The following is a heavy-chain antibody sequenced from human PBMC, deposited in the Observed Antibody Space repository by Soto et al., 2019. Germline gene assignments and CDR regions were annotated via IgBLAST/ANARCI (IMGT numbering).Heavy chain of an antibody. D-gene: IGHD3-3*01. V-gene: IGHV3-23*01. CDR3: AKAETYDFWSGLHVDY. J-gene: IGHJ4*02. CDR2: ISGSGGST. Sequence: LRLSCVASGVTFSSFAMSWVRQAPGKGLEWVSTISGSGGSTYYADSVKGRLTISRDNSKNTLSLHINSLRAEDTAVYYCAKAETYDFWSGLHVDYWGQGTLVTVSS. CDR1: GVTFSSFA.